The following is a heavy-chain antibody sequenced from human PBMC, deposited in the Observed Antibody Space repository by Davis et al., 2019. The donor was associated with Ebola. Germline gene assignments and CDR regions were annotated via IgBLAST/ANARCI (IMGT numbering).Heavy chain of an antibody. J-gene: IGHJ2*01. CDR2: IGGGGDDT. D-gene: IGHD1-26*01. CDR3: AKGGGSYGNWYFDL. V-gene: IGHV3-23*01. Sequence: PGGSLRLSCAASGFTFNSYAMSWVRQAPGKGLEWVSLIGGGGDDTYYPDSVKGRFTISRDNSKNMLFLQMNSLRAEDTAVYYCAKGGGSYGNWYFDLWGRGTLVTVSS. CDR1: GFTFNSYA.